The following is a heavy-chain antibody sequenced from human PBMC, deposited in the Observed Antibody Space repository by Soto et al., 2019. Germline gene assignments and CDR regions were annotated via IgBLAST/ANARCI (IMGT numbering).Heavy chain of an antibody. CDR1: GGSISSYY. D-gene: IGHD2-2*01. V-gene: IGHV4-59*01. CDR3: ARGLRRQLLNWFDP. CDR2: IYYIGST. J-gene: IGHJ5*02. Sequence: SETLSLTCSVSGGSISSYYWSWIRQPPGKGLEWIGYIYYIGSTNYNPSLKSRVTISVDTSKNQFSLKLSSVTAADKAVYYCARGLRRQLLNWFDPWGKGTRVIVSS.